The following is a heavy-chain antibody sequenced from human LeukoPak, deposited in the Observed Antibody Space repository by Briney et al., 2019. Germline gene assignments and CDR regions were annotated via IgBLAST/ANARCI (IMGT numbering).Heavy chain of an antibody. CDR1: GFTLSSYW. Sequence: PGGSLRLSCAASGFTLSSYWMNRVRQAPGKGLEWVSSISSSSSYIYYADSVKGRFTISRDNAKNSLYLQMNSLRAEDTAVYYCARAHYDFWSGSYYYYYMDVWGKGTTVTVSS. D-gene: IGHD3-3*01. V-gene: IGHV3-21*01. CDR2: ISSSSSYI. CDR3: ARAHYDFWSGSYYYYYMDV. J-gene: IGHJ6*03.